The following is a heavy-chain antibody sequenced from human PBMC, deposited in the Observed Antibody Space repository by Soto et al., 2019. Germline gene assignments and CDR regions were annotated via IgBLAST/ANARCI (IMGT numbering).Heavy chain of an antibody. V-gene: IGHV3-23*01. CDR2: ISGSGGSP. J-gene: IGHJ6*03. Sequence: EVQLLESGGGLVQPGGSLRLSCAASGFTFSSYAMSWVRQAPGKGLEWVSAISGSGGSPYYADSVKGRFTISRDNSKNTLYLQMNSLRAEDTAVYYFASPQGWPRYYYYYMDVWGKGTTVTVSS. CDR3: ASPQGWPRYYYYYMDV. D-gene: IGHD2-15*01. CDR1: GFTFSSYA.